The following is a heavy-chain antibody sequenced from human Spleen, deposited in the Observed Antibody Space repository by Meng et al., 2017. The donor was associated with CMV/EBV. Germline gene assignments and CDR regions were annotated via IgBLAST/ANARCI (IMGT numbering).Heavy chain of an antibody. V-gene: IGHV3-74*01. CDR2: INSDGSST. CDR3: ARERTVTTNYYYFGMDV. Sequence: GESLKISCAASGFTFSSYWMHWVRQAPGKGLVWVSRINSDGSSTSYADSVKGRFTISRDDSKNTLYLQMNNLRTEDTAVYFCARERTVTTNYYYFGMDVWGQGTTVTVSS. CDR1: GFTFSSYW. J-gene: IGHJ6*02. D-gene: IGHD4-11*01.